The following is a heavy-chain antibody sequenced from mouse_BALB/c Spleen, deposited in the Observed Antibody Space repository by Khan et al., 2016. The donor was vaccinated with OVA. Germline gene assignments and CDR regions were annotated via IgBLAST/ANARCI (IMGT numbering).Heavy chain of an antibody. Sequence: LQQSGPELVKPGASVKMSCKASGYTFTSYVMHWVKQKPGLGLEWIGYIYPFNDDTKYNEKFKGKATLTSDKSSSTAYMELSSLTSEDSAVYYCAPVGTSYVSFAYWGQGTLVTVSA. CDR2: IYPFNDDT. V-gene: IGHV1S136*01. J-gene: IGHJ3*01. CDR1: GYTFTSYV. D-gene: IGHD1-1*01. CDR3: APVGTSYVSFAY.